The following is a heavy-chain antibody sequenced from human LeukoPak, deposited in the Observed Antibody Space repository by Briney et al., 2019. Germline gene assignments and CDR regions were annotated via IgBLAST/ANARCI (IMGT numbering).Heavy chain of an antibody. V-gene: IGHV1-2*06. J-gene: IGHJ4*02. CDR3: ARRKGEPNIFDY. CDR2: INPDSGGT. Sequence: ASVKVSCKASGYTFTGYYIHWVRQAPGQGLECMGRINPDSGGTNYAQKFQGRVTMTRDTSISTAYMELSRLRSDDTAVYYCARRKGEPNIFDYWGQGTLVTVSS. D-gene: IGHD3-16*01. CDR1: GYTFTGYY.